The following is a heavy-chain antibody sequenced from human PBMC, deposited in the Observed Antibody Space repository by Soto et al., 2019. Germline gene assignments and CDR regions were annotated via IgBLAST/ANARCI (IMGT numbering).Heavy chain of an antibody. D-gene: IGHD4-17*01. J-gene: IGHJ6*03. V-gene: IGHV3-7*01. CDR1: GFTFSSYW. Sequence: GGSLRLSCAASGFTFSSYWMSWVRQAPGKGLEWVANIKQDGSEKYYVDSVKGRFTISRDNAKNSLYLQMNSLRAEDTAVYYCAREDRDYGERTNYYYYYMHVWRKATTVTV. CDR3: AREDRDYGERTNYYYYYMHV. CDR2: IKQDGSEK.